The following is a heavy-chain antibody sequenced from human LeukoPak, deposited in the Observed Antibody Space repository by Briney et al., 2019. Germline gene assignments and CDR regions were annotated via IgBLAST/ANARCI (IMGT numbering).Heavy chain of an antibody. CDR1: GSTFSSYW. V-gene: IGHV3-7*04. CDR2: IKQDGSEK. J-gene: IGHJ4*02. CDR3: ARDRDYGDYPPDY. Sequence: GGSLRLSCAASGSTFSSYWMSWVRQAPGKGLEWVANIKQDGSEKYYVDSVKGRFTISRDNAKNSLYLQMNSLRAEDTAVYYCARDRDYGDYPPDYWGQGTLVTVSS. D-gene: IGHD4-17*01.